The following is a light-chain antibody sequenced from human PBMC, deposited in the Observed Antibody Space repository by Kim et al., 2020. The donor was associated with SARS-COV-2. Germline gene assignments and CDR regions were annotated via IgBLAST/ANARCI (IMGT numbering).Light chain of an antibody. Sequence: KTVTISCTRSSGSMASNYVQWYQQRPGSSPTTVIYENNQRPTGVPDRFSGSIDSYSNSASLTISGLKTEDEADYYCQSYDSSNPWVFGGGTQLTVL. J-gene: IGLJ3*02. V-gene: IGLV6-57*01. CDR2: ENN. CDR1: SGSMASNY. CDR3: QSYDSSNPWV.